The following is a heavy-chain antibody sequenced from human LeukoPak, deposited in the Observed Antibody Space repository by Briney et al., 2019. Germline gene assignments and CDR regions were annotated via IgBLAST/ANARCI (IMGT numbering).Heavy chain of an antibody. CDR2: IYHSGST. J-gene: IGHJ4*02. V-gene: IGHV4-38-2*01. D-gene: IGHD1-26*01. CDR1: GYSISSGYY. Sequence: SETLSLTCAVSGYSISSGYYWGWIRQPPGKGLEWIGSIYHSGSTYYNPSLKSRVTISVDTSKNQFSLKLSSVTAADTAVYYCARRDTIVGATKFDYRGQGTLVTVSS. CDR3: ARRDTIVGATKFDY.